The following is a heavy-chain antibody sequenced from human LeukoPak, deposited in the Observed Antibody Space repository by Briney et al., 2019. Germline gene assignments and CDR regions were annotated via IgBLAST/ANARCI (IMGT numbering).Heavy chain of an antibody. D-gene: IGHD3-10*01. Sequence: ASVKVSCKASGYTFTSYYMHWVRQAPGQGLEWMGIINPSGGSTSYAQKFQGRVTMTRDTSTSTVYMELSSLRSEDTAVYYCARAGYYGSGIYNWFDPWGQGTLVTVSS. CDR2: INPSGGST. V-gene: IGHV1-46*01. CDR1: GYTFTSYY. CDR3: ARAGYYGSGIYNWFDP. J-gene: IGHJ5*02.